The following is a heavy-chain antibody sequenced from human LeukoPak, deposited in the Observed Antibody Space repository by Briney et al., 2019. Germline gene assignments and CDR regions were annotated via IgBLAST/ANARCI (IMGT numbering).Heavy chain of an antibody. V-gene: IGHV3-30-3*01. CDR3: ARERQQLVEGPFDY. CDR2: ISYDGSNK. CDR1: GFTFSGYA. D-gene: IGHD6-13*01. Sequence: GGSLRLSCAASGFTFSGYAMHWVRQAPGKGLEWVAVISYDGSNKYYADSVKGRFTISRDNSKNTLYLQMNSLRAEDTAVYYCARERQQLVEGPFDYWGQGTLVTVSS. J-gene: IGHJ4*02.